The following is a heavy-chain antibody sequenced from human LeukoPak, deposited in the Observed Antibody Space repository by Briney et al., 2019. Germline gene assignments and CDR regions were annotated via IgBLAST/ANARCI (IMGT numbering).Heavy chain of an antibody. J-gene: IGHJ5*02. Sequence: SETLSLTCTVSGYSISSGYYWGWIRQPPGKGLEWIGSIYHSGSTYYNPTLKSRVTISVDTSKNQFSLKLSSVTAADTAVYYCTREPLPWGQGTLVTVSS. CDR1: GYSISSGYY. CDR2: IYHSGST. V-gene: IGHV4-38-2*02. CDR3: TREPLP.